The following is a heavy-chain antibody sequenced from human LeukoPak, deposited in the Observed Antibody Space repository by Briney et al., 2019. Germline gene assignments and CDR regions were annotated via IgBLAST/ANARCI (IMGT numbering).Heavy chain of an antibody. D-gene: IGHD6-19*01. CDR1: GFTFSSYA. CDR2: ISASGGNT. Sequence: PGGSLRLSCAASGFTFSSYAMSWVRQAPGKGLEWVSLISASGGNTYYADSVKGRFTISRDNSKNTLYLQMNSLRAEDTAVYYCAKRSTVAGKVDYWGQGTLVTVSS. J-gene: IGHJ4*02. CDR3: AKRSTVAGKVDY. V-gene: IGHV3-23*01.